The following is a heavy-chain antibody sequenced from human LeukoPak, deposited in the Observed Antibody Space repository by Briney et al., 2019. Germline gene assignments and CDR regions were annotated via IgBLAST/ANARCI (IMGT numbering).Heavy chain of an antibody. V-gene: IGHV3-53*01. Sequence: GGSLRLSCTVSGFTVSSNSMSWVRQAPGKGLEWVSFIYSDNTHYSDSVKGRFTISRDNSKNTLYLQMNSLRAEDTAVYYCARGGAEEVVVIDYWGQGTLVTVSS. CDR3: ARGGAEEVVVIDY. CDR2: IYSDNT. CDR1: GFTVSSNS. J-gene: IGHJ4*02. D-gene: IGHD3-22*01.